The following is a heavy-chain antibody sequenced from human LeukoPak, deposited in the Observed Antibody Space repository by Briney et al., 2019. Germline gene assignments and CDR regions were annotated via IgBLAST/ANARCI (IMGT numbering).Heavy chain of an antibody. Sequence: TASETLSLTCTVSGGSISSGGYYWSWIRQPPGKGLEWIGYIYHSGSTYYNPSLKSRVTISVDRSKNQFSLKLSSVTAADTAVYYCARVRDDYGDFAIDYWGQGTLVTVSS. CDR2: IYHSGST. V-gene: IGHV4-30-2*01. J-gene: IGHJ4*02. D-gene: IGHD4-17*01. CDR3: ARVRDDYGDFAIDY. CDR1: GGSISSGGYY.